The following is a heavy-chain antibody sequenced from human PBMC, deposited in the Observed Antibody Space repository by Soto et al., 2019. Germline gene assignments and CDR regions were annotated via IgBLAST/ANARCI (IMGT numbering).Heavy chain of an antibody. CDR2: ISYDGSNK. V-gene: IGHV3-30-3*01. D-gene: IGHD1-26*01. CDR3: ARVPGATVGATSRFDY. Sequence: PGGSLRLSCAASGFTFSSYAMHWVRQAPGKGLEWVAVISYDGSNKYYADSVKGRFTISRDNSKNTLYLQMNSLRAEDTAVYYCARVPGATVGATSRFDYWGQGTLVTVSS. CDR1: GFTFSSYA. J-gene: IGHJ4*02.